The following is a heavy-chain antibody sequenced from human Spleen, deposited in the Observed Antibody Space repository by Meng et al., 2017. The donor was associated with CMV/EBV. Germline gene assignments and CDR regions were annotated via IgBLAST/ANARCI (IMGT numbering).Heavy chain of an antibody. Sequence: GGSLRLSCAASGFTFSTYWMNWVRQAPGKGLELVASVKQDESEKYYVDSVKGRFTISRDNAKNSLYLQMNSLRAEDTAVYYCVGEIAAAGVDYWGQGTLVTVSS. CDR2: VKQDESEK. J-gene: IGHJ4*02. CDR3: VGEIAAAGVDY. V-gene: IGHV3-7*01. CDR1: GFTFSTYW. D-gene: IGHD6-13*01.